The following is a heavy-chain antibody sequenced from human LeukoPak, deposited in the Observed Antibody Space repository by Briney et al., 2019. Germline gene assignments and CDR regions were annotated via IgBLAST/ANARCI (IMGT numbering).Heavy chain of an antibody. J-gene: IGHJ4*02. D-gene: IGHD5-18*01. V-gene: IGHV3-48*01. CDR3: AKDQRGIQLWPYYFDY. CDR1: GFTFSSYS. CDR2: ISSSSSTI. Sequence: GGSLRLSCAASGFTFSSYSMNWVRQAPGKGLEWVSYISSSSSTIYYADSVKGRFTISRDNSKNTLYLQMNSLRAEDTAVYYCAKDQRGIQLWPYYFDYWGQGTLVTVSS.